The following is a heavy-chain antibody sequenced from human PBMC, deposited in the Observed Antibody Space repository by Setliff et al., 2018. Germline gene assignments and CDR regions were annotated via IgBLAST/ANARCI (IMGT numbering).Heavy chain of an antibody. V-gene: IGHV1-18*01. Sequence: ASVKVSCKASGSAFGSSGISWVRQAPGQGLEWMGWISAYNGYIVYAQKFQGRVTMTTDTSTTTAYMEVRSLRSDDTAVYYCARDRKEIVVKPPAASLDYWGQGTQVTVSS. D-gene: IGHD2-2*01. CDR2: ISAYNGYI. CDR1: GSAFGSSG. CDR3: ARDRKEIVVKPPAASLDY. J-gene: IGHJ4*02.